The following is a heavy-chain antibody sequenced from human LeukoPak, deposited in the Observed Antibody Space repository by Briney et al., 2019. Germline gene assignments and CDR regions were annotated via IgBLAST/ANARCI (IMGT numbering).Heavy chain of an antibody. V-gene: IGHV3-53*01. CDR1: GFTVSSNY. J-gene: IGHJ5*02. CDR3: ARDCYGSGSWYGWFDP. Sequence: PGGSLRLSCAASGFTVSSNYMSWVRQAPGKGLEWVSVIYSGGSTYYADSVRGRFTISRDNSKNTLYLQMNSLRAEDSAVYYCARDCYGSGSWYGWFDPWGQGTLVTVSS. D-gene: IGHD3-10*01. CDR2: IYSGGST.